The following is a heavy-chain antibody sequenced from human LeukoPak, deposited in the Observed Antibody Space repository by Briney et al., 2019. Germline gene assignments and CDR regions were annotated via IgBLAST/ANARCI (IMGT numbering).Heavy chain of an antibody. CDR2: ISYDGSNK. Sequence: GRSLRLPCAASGFTFSSYGMHWVRQAPGKGLEWVAVISYDGSNKYYADSVKGRFTISRDNSKNTLYLQMNSLRAEDTAVYYCAKESTRYCSGGSCYYFDYWGQGTLVTVSS. J-gene: IGHJ4*02. CDR1: GFTFSSYG. D-gene: IGHD2-15*01. V-gene: IGHV3-30*18. CDR3: AKESTRYCSGGSCYYFDY.